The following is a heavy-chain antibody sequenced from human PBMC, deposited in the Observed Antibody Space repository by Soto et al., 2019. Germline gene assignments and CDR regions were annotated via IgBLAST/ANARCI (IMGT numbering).Heavy chain of an antibody. CDR2: ISGSGGSK. Sequence: GGALRLSCAASGFTFRRCGMSGGRQAPGKGEEWVSAISGSGGSKYYAASVKGRFTISRDNSKNTLYLQMNSLRAEDTAVYYFAKFRTQYGYPYYFDYWGQRSLVTVSS. V-gene: IGHV3-23*01. D-gene: IGHD4-17*01. J-gene: IGHJ4*02. CDR3: AKFRTQYGYPYYFDY. CDR1: GFTFRRCG.